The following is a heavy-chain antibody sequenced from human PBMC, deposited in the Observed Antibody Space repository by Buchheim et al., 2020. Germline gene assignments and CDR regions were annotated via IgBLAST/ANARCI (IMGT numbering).Heavy chain of an antibody. V-gene: IGHV3-74*01. CDR2: LSHDGVNP. Sequence: EVQLVESGGGLVQPGGSLRLSCAASGFTFSSYVMHWVRQVPGKGLEWVSRLSHDGVNPSYADSVKGRFTISRDNAKNTLYLQMNSLRAEDTAVYYCAKDLSFSGGYDSDYWGQGTL. CDR3: AKDLSFSGGYDSDY. CDR1: GFTFSSYV. J-gene: IGHJ4*02. D-gene: IGHD5-12*01.